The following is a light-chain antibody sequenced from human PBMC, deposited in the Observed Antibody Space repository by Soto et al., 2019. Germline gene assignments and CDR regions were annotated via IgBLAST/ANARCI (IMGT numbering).Light chain of an antibody. J-gene: IGKJ3*01. V-gene: IGKV3D-20*02. CDR1: QRVSSSL. CDR3: QQRSNWPLFT. CDR2: AAS. Sequence: EVVLTQSPGTLSLSPGERATLSCRASQRVSSSLLAWYQQKPGQAPRPLISAASSRATGIPDRFSGSGSGTDFTLTISSLEPEDFAVYYCQQRSNWPLFTFGPGTKVDIK.